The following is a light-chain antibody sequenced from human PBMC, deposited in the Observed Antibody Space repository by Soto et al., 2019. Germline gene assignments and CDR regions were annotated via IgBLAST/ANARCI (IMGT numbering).Light chain of an antibody. CDR2: DAS. J-gene: IGKJ1*01. V-gene: IGKV1-5*01. Sequence: DIQMTQSPSTLSASAGDRVTITCRASQTSSSWLAWYQQKPGEAPKLLIYDASSLDSGVPSRFSGSRSGTEFTLTISSLQPEDFATYYCQQSYSLPWTFGQGTKVDI. CDR1: QTSSSW. CDR3: QQSYSLPWT.